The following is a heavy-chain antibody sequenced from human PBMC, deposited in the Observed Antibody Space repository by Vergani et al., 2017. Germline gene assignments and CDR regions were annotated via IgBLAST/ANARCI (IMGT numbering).Heavy chain of an antibody. D-gene: IGHD3-9*01. Sequence: QVTLKESGPVLVKPTETLTLTCTVSGFSLSNARMGVSWIRQPPGKALEWLAHFFSNDEKSYSTSLKSRLTISKDTSKSQVVLTMTNMDPVDTTTYYCSRIAFDILTDVMLFDIWGQGTMVTVSS. CDR3: SRIAFDILTDVMLFDI. CDR2: FFSNDEK. V-gene: IGHV2-26*01. J-gene: IGHJ3*02. CDR1: GFSLSNARMG.